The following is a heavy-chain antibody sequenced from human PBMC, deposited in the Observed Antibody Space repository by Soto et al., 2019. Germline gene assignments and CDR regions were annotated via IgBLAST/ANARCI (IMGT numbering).Heavy chain of an antibody. CDR1: GFTFSTHS. Sequence: GGSLRLSCAASGFTFSTHSMNWVRQAPGKGLEWISYITNSSVIMYADSVKGRFTISRDNAKNSLYLQMNSLRVEDTAVYFCVGEVGFQLIYWGQGTLVTVSS. J-gene: IGHJ4*02. CDR2: ITNSSVI. D-gene: IGHD2-2*01. CDR3: VGEVGFQLIY. V-gene: IGHV3-48*01.